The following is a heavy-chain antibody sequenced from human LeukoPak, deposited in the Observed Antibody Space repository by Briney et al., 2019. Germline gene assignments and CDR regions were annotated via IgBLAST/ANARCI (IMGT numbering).Heavy chain of an antibody. CDR2: VNESGGT. V-gene: IGHV4-34*01. CDR1: IDSFSNYH. Sequence: SETLSLTCAVYIDSFSNYHWNWIRQTPAKGMEWIGEVNESGGTNISPPLRSRVILSVDTSKNQFSLKLISVTVADTAIYYCARGQGATVPQVGKNWFDPWGQGTRVTVSS. J-gene: IGHJ5*02. CDR3: ARGQGATVPQVGKNWFDP. D-gene: IGHD1-26*01.